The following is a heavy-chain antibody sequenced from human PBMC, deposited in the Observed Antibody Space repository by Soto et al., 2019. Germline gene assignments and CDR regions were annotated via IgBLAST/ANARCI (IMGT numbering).Heavy chain of an antibody. V-gene: IGHV4-59*01. CDR3: AGSISGDPWFDP. CDR1: SGSINSYY. Sequence: PSETLSLTCIVSSGSINSYYWSWVRQPPGKGLEWIGYVFYSGGTNYSPSLKSRVTISIDTSKKQFSLKMRSVTAADTAVYYCAGSISGDPWFDPWGQGTLVTVSS. D-gene: IGHD2-21*01. J-gene: IGHJ5*02. CDR2: VFYSGGT.